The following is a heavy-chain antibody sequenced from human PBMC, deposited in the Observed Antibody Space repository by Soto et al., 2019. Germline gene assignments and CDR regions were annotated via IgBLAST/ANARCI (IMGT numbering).Heavy chain of an antibody. J-gene: IGHJ2*01. V-gene: IGHV3-30-3*01. CDR1: GFTFSSYA. D-gene: IGHD4-4*01. Sequence: QVQLVESGGGVVRPGRSLRLSCAASGFTFSSYAMRWVRQAQGKGLEWVAVISYDGSNKYYADSVKGRFTISRDNSKNTLYLQMNSLRAEDTAVYYCARPLWRNDYNWGYFALWGRGTLVTVSS. CDR3: ARPLWRNDYNWGYFAL. CDR2: ISYDGSNK.